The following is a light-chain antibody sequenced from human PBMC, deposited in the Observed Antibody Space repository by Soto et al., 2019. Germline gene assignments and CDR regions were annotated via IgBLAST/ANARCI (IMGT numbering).Light chain of an antibody. V-gene: IGKV3-20*01. J-gene: IGKJ1*01. Sequence: EVVMTQSPGAVSVSPGERATLSCRASQSVTSNVAWYQQKPGQAPRLLIYGASSRATGIPDRFSGSGSGTDFTLTISRLEPEDFAVYYCQQYGSSPPATFGQGTKVDIK. CDR1: QSVTSN. CDR2: GAS. CDR3: QQYGSSPPAT.